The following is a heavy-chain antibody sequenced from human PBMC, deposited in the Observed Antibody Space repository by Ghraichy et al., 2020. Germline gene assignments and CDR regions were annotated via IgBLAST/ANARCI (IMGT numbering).Heavy chain of an antibody. CDR3: AKRRDGYNFDY. CDR2: ISYDGINK. CDR1: GFTFSGDG. D-gene: IGHD5-24*01. Sequence: GGSLRLSCAASGFTFSGDGMHWVRQAPGKGLEWVAVISYDGINKFYADSVEGRFTISKDNSKNTLYLQMNNLRAEDTAVYYCAKRRDGYNFDYWGQGTLVTVSS. J-gene: IGHJ4*02. V-gene: IGHV3-30*18.